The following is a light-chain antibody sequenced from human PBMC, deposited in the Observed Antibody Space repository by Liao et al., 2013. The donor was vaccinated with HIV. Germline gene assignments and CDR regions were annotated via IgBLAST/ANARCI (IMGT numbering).Light chain of an antibody. Sequence: YVLTQPPSVSAAPGETARITCGENNIGSKSVHWYQLKPGQAPVLVIYYDTDRPTGIPERFSGSNSGNTATLTISRVEAGDEADFYCQAWDSGTAVFGGGTKLTVL. CDR3: QAWDSGTAV. CDR1: NIGSKS. J-gene: IGLJ3*02. CDR2: YDT. V-gene: IGLV3-21*01.